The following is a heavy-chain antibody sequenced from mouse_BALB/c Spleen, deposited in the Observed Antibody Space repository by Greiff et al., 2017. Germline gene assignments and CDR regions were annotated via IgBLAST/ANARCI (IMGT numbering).Heavy chain of an antibody. CDR2: IYPGSGNT. V-gene: IGHV1-84*02. J-gene: IGHJ3*01. D-gene: IGHD1-1*01. Sequence: VQLQESGPELVKPGASVKISCKASGYTFTDYYINWVKQKPGQGLEWIGWIYPGSGNTKYNEKFKGKATLTVDTSSSTAYMQLSSLTSEDTAVYFCARSYGSSYATPSWFAYWGQGTLVTVSA. CDR1: GYTFTDYY. CDR3: ARSYGSSYATPSWFAY.